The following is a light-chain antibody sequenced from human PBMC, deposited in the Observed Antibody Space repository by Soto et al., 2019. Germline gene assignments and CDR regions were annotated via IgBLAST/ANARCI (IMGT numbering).Light chain of an antibody. V-gene: IGKV1-5*03. Sequence: DIQMTQSPSTLSASVGDRVTITCRASQSISSWLAWYQQKPGEAPKLLIYKASSLESGVPSRFSGSGSGTEFALTISSLQPVDFAAYSCQQYNSLWAFGQGTKV. CDR2: KAS. CDR3: QQYNSLWA. J-gene: IGKJ1*01. CDR1: QSISSW.